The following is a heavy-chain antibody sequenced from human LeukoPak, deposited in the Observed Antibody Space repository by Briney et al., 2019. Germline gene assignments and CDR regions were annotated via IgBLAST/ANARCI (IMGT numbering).Heavy chain of an antibody. CDR1: GFTFSSYG. J-gene: IGHJ4*02. Sequence: PGGSLRLSCAASGFTFSSYGMHWVRQAPGKGLEWVAYIQYDGSNEQYAHSVKGRFRISRDSSKNILYLQMNSLRAEDTAVYYCAKGRTYYSGTYYMSLADYFDYWGQGTLVTVSS. CDR3: AKGRTYYSGTYYMSLADYFDY. V-gene: IGHV3-30*02. CDR2: IQYDGSNE. D-gene: IGHD3-10*01.